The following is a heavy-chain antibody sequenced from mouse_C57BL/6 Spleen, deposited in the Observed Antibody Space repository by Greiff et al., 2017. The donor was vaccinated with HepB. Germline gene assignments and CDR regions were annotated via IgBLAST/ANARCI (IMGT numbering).Heavy chain of an antibody. CDR1: GYAFSSSW. J-gene: IGHJ3*01. CDR3: ARGIYDGYYVFAY. CDR2: IYPGDGDT. D-gene: IGHD2-3*01. Sequence: VQRVESGPELVKPGASVKISCKASGYAFSSSWMNWVKQRPGKGLEWIGRIYPGDGDTNYNGKFKGKATLTADKSSSTAYMQLSSLTSEDSAVYFCARGIYDGYYVFAYWGQGTLVTVSA. V-gene: IGHV1-82*01.